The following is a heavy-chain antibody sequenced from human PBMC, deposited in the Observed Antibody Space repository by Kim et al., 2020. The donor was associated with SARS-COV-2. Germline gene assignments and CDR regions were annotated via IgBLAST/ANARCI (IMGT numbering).Heavy chain of an antibody. V-gene: IGHV3-30*18. CDR3: AKDRGYYDSSGYYPYYYGMDV. J-gene: IGHJ6*02. CDR2: ISYDGSNK. Sequence: GGSLRLSCAASGFTFSSYGMHWVRQAPGKGLEWVAVISYDGSNKYYADSVKGRFTISRDNSKNTLYLQMNNLRAEDTAVYYCAKDRGYYDSSGYYPYYYGMDVWGQGTTVTVSS. CDR1: GFTFSSYG. D-gene: IGHD3-22*01.